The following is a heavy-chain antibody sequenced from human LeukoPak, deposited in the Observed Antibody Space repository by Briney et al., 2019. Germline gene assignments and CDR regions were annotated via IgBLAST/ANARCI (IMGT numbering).Heavy chain of an antibody. CDR1: GGTFSSYA. CDR2: IIPIFGTA. J-gene: IGHJ5*02. Sequence: SVKVSCKASGGTFSSYAISWVRQAPGQGLEWVGGIIPIFGTANYAQKFQGRVTITADESTSTAYMELSSLRSEDTAVYYCARTYYYDSSGYFGPWGQGTLVTVSS. CDR3: ARTYYYDSSGYFGP. V-gene: IGHV1-69*13. D-gene: IGHD3-22*01.